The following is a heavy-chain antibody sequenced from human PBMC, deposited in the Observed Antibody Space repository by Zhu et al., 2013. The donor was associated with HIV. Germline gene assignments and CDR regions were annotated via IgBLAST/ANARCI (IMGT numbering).Heavy chain of an antibody. CDR3: ARTEGYSGYDETESYYYYGMDV. J-gene: IGHJ6*02. D-gene: IGHD5-12*01. Sequence: QVQLVQSGAEVKKPGSSVKVSCKASGGTFSSYAISWVRQAPGQGLEWMGGIIPIFGTANYAQKFQGRVTITADESTSTAYMELSSLRSEDTAVYYCARTEGYSGYDETESYYYYGMDVWGQGTTVTVSS. CDR1: GGTFSSYA. CDR2: IIPIFGTA. V-gene: IGHV1-69*01.